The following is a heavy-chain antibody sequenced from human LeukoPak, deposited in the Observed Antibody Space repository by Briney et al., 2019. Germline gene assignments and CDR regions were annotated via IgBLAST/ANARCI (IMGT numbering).Heavy chain of an antibody. V-gene: IGHV4-31*01. D-gene: IGHD1-1*01. CDR1: GGSISSGGYY. Sequence: SETLSLTCTVSGGSISSGGYYWSWIRQHPGKGLEWIGYIYYSGSTYYNPSLKSQVTISVDTSKNQFSLKLSSVTAADTAVYYCARVLTTGRIHPNWFDPWGQGTLVTVSS. J-gene: IGHJ5*02. CDR2: IYYSGST. CDR3: ARVLTTGRIHPNWFDP.